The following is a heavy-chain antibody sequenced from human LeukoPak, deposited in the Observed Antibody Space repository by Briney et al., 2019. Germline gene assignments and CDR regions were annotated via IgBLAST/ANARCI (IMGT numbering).Heavy chain of an antibody. CDR2: INPNSGGT. Sequence: ASVKVSCKASGYTFTGYYMHWVRQAPGQGLEWMGWINPNSGGTNYAQKFQGRFTISRDNSKNTLYLQMNSLRAEDTAVYYCAREGTWSYYYDYWGQGTLVTVSS. D-gene: IGHD1-26*01. CDR1: GYTFTGYY. J-gene: IGHJ4*02. V-gene: IGHV1-2*02. CDR3: AREGTWSYYYDY.